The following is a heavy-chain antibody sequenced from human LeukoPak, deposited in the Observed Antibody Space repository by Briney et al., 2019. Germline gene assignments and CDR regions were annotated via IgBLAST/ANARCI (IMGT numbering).Heavy chain of an antibody. Sequence: GGSLRLSCAASGFSFDTYAMHWVRQAPGQGLEWVALIWHDGSHKFYSNSVRGQFTISRDNSKNTVYLQMNNLRPDDTAVYYCAREIFGWGIYPDFGGQETLVTVSS. CDR1: GFSFDTYA. CDR2: IWHDGSHK. J-gene: IGHJ4*02. D-gene: IGHD3-16*02. V-gene: IGHV3-33*01. CDR3: AREIFGWGIYPDF.